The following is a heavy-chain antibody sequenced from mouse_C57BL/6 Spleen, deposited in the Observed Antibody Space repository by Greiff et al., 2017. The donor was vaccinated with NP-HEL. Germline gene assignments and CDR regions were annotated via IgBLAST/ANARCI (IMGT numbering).Heavy chain of an antibody. Sequence: VKLMESGPGLVAPSQSLSITCTVSGFSLTSYAISWVRQPPGKGLEWLGVIWTGGGTNYNSALKSRLSISKDNSKSQVFLKMNSLQTDDTARYYCARKVYYDYDYAMDYWGQGTSVTVSS. V-gene: IGHV2-9-1*01. CDR3: ARKVYYDYDYAMDY. CDR1: GFSLTSYA. CDR2: IWTGGGT. D-gene: IGHD2-4*01. J-gene: IGHJ4*01.